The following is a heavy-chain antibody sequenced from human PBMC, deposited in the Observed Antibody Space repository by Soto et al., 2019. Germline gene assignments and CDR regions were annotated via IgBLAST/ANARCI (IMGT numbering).Heavy chain of an antibody. V-gene: IGHV1-46*03. D-gene: IGHD1-26*01. J-gene: IGHJ3*01. CDR1: GYTFTNYY. CDR3: ASSSSSGSKLVAFHV. Sequence: QVQLVQSGAEVKKPGASVKVSCKASGYTFTNYYMHWVRQAPGQGLEWMGMISPSGDSTNFAQKFQGRLTMSRDTSTSTVYMGLSSLRSEDTALYYCASSSSSGSKLVAFHVWGQGTMVTVSS. CDR2: ISPSGDST.